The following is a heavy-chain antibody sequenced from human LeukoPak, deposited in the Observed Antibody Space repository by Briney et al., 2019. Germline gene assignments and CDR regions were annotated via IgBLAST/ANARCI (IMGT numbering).Heavy chain of an antibody. J-gene: IGHJ5*02. CDR1: GGSISSYY. CDR2: IYVSGST. Sequence: PSETLSLTCTVSGGSISSYYWSWIRQPAGKGLEWIGRIYVSGSTNYNVSLKSRVTMSVDTSKNQFSLELSSVTAADTAVYYCARVYSNWFDPWGQGTLVTVSS. D-gene: IGHD4-4*01. V-gene: IGHV4-4*07. CDR3: ARVYSNWFDP.